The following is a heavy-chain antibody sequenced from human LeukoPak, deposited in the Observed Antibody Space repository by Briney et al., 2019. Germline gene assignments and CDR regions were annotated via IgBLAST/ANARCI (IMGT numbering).Heavy chain of an antibody. D-gene: IGHD1-26*01. CDR2: ISAYNGNT. J-gene: IGHJ3*02. V-gene: IGHV1-18*01. CDR1: GYTFTSYG. Sequence: ASVKVSCKASGYTFTSYGFSWVRQAPGQGLEWMGGISAYNGNTNYAQKFQGRVTMTTDTSTSTAYMELRSLRSDDTAVYYCARDYRSGSLGGAFEIWGQGTMVTVSS. CDR3: ARDYRSGSLGGAFEI.